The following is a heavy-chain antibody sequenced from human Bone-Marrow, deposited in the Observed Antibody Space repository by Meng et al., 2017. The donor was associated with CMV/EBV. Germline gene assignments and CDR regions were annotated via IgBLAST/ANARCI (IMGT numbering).Heavy chain of an antibody. Sequence: GESLKISCAASGFTFSDYYMNWVRQAPGKGMEWVSSISSSSTIYYADSVKGRFTISRDNSKNTLYLQMNSLRAEDTAVYYCAKELHRYYYYGMDVWGQGTTVTVSS. D-gene: IGHD5-18*01. V-gene: IGHV3-69-1*01. CDR2: ISSSSTI. CDR1: GFTFSDYY. CDR3: AKELHRYYYYGMDV. J-gene: IGHJ6*02.